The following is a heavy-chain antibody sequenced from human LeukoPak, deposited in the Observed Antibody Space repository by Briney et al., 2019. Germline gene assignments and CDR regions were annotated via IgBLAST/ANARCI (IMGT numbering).Heavy chain of an antibody. CDR3: ARTTDY. J-gene: IGHJ4*02. CDR1: GFTFSNYW. D-gene: IGHD1-1*01. Sequence: SGGSLRLSCAASGFTFSNYWMSWVRQAPGKRLEWVANIKQDGSETYYVDSVKGRFIISRDNAKSSRYLQMNSLSAEDTAVYYCARTTDYWGQGTLVTVSS. CDR2: IKQDGSET. V-gene: IGHV3-7*03.